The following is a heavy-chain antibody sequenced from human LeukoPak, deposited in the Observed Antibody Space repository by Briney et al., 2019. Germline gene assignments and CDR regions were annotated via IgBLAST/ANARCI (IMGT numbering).Heavy chain of an antibody. J-gene: IGHJ6*03. Sequence: ASVKVSCKASGYTFTSYDINCVRQATGQGLEWMGWMNPNSGNTGYAQKFQGRVTMTRNTSISTAYMELSSLRSEDTAVYYCARLLFGYYYYYMDVWGKGTTVTVSS. CDR1: GYTFTSYD. D-gene: IGHD2-2*01. CDR2: MNPNSGNT. CDR3: ARLLFGYYYYYMDV. V-gene: IGHV1-8*01.